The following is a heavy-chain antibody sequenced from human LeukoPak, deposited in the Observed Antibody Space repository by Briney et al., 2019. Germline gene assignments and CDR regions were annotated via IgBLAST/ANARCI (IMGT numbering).Heavy chain of an antibody. J-gene: IGHJ4*02. CDR1: GGSISSYY. CDR2: IYTSGST. CDR3: ARDPHGYGDYYFDY. Sequence: PSETLSLTCTVSGGSISSYYWSWIRQPAGKGLEWIGRIYTSGSTNYNPSLKSRVTMSVDTSKNQFPLKLSSVTAADTAVYYCARDPHGYGDYYFDYWGQGTLVTVSS. V-gene: IGHV4-4*07. D-gene: IGHD4-17*01.